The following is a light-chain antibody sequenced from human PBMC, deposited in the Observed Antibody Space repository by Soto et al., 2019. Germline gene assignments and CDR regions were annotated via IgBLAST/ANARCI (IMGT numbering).Light chain of an antibody. Sequence: IQLTQSPPSLSASVGDRVTITCRASQDIAIYLAWYQQKPGEAPNLLIHTASTLHGGVPSRFSGSGSGTDFTLTITSLQAEDFATYYCQQTRSDPSTFGGGTKVDIK. CDR2: TAS. V-gene: IGKV1-9*01. J-gene: IGKJ4*01. CDR1: QDIAIY. CDR3: QQTRSDPST.